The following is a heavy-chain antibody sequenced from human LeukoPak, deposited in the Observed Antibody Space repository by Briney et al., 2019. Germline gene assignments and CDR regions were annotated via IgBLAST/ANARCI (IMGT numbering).Heavy chain of an antibody. D-gene: IGHD5-18*01. CDR2: IYTSGST. J-gene: IGHJ4*02. Sequence: SETLSLTCTVSGGSISSGSYYWSWIRQPAGKGLEWIGRIYTSGSTNYNPSLKSRVTISVDTSKNQFSLKLSSVTAADTAVYYCARMSYGPDYWGQGTVVTVSS. CDR3: ARMSYGPDY. CDR1: GGSISSGSYY. V-gene: IGHV4-61*02.